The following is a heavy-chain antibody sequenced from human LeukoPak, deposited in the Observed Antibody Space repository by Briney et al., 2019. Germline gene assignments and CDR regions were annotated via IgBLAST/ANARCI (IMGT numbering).Heavy chain of an antibody. CDR3: AKEPGVVPAAGFDY. V-gene: IGHV3-23*01. J-gene: IGHJ4*02. CDR1: GFTFNSHP. CDR2: ISGSGGST. Sequence: PGGSLRLSCTASGFTFNSHPMTWVRQAPGKGLEWVSAISGSGGSTYYADSVKGRFTISRDNSKNTLYLQMNSLRAEDTAVYYCAKEPGVVPAAGFDYWGQGTLVTVSS. D-gene: IGHD2-2*01.